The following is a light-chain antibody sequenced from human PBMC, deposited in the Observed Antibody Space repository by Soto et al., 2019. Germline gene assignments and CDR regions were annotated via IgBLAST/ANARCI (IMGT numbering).Light chain of an antibody. J-gene: IGKJ2*01. Sequence: EIELTQSPGTLSVSPGERATLSCRATQSVSSSFAWYQQKPGRAPRLLIHSASTRATGIPARFSGYGSGTDFTLTISSLQSEDFAVYYCQQYNTWPRYTFGQGTRLEIK. CDR1: QSVSSS. CDR2: SAS. V-gene: IGKV3-15*01. CDR3: QQYNTWPRYT.